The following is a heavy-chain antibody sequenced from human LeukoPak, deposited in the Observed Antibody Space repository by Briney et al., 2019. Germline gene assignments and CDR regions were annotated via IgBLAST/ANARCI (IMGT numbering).Heavy chain of an antibody. D-gene: IGHD6-19*01. Sequence: PGGSLRLSCEASGFTFSDPYMSWIRQAPGKGLECLSYISGSGTDINYADSVRGRFTISRDNARNLLYLQMNDLRVEDTAVYYCARSLSSGWFPFDYWGQGTLVTVSS. J-gene: IGHJ4*02. V-gene: IGHV3-11*04. CDR2: ISGSGTDI. CDR1: GFTFSDPY. CDR3: ARSLSSGWFPFDY.